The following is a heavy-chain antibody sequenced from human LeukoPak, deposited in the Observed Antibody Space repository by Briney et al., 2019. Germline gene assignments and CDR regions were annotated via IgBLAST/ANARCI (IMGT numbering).Heavy chain of an antibody. Sequence: SETLSLTCTVSGGSISSSSYYWSWIRQPAGKGLEWIGRIYTSGSTNYNPSLKSRVTMSVDTSKNQFSLKLSSVAAADTAVYYCAREDVLAVYYFDYWAREPWSPSPQ. D-gene: IGHD3-9*01. CDR3: AREDVLAVYYFDY. V-gene: IGHV4-61*02. CDR1: GGSISSSSYY. J-gene: IGHJ4*02. CDR2: IYTSGST.